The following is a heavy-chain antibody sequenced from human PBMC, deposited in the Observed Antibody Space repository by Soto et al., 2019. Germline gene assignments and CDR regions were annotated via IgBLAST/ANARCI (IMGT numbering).Heavy chain of an antibody. CDR2: INAGNGNT. V-gene: IGHV1-3*01. Sequence: EASVKVSCKASGYTFTSYAMHWVRQAPGQRLEWMGWINAGNGNTKYSQKFQGRVTITRDTSASTAYMELSSLRSEDTAVYYCARDRGYCSSTSCYQREFDPWGQGTLVTVSS. J-gene: IGHJ5*02. D-gene: IGHD2-2*01. CDR1: GYTFTSYA. CDR3: ARDRGYCSSTSCYQREFDP.